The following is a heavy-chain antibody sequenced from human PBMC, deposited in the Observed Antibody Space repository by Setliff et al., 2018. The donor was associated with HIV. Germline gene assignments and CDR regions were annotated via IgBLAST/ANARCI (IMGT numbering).Heavy chain of an antibody. CDR2: IGPYSGYT. CDR3: VRGHCNSDKCWYTWFDP. J-gene: IGHJ5*02. V-gene: IGHV1-18*01. CDR1: NYTLINYG. Sequence: ASVKVSCKASNYTLINYGVSWVRQAPGQGLEWMGWIGPYSGYTIFAQKFQERLTMTTDTSTTTASTELRSLRSDDTAVYYCVRGHCNSDKCWYTWFDPWGQGTQVTVSS. D-gene: IGHD2-2*01.